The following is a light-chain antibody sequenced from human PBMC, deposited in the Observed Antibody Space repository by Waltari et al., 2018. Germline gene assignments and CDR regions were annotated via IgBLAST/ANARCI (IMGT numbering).Light chain of an antibody. Sequence: QSALTQPASVSGSPGQSITISCTGTSSDVGGYNYVFLYQQYPDKATKLMIYDFSNRPSGVSNRFSGSKSGNTASLTISGLQAEDEADYYCCSYAGSSTHVLFGGGTKLTVL. V-gene: IGLV2-23*02. CDR2: DFS. CDR3: CSYAGSSTHVL. CDR1: SSDVGGYNY. J-gene: IGLJ2*01.